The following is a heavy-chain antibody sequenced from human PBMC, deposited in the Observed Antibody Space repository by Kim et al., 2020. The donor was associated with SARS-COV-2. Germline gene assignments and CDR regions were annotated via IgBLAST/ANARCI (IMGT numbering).Heavy chain of an antibody. D-gene: IGHD4-17*01. CDR1: GFTFSSYG. CDR3: ARDPYGDWLSYGMDV. CDR2: IWYDGSNK. V-gene: IGHV3-33*01. J-gene: IGHJ6*02. Sequence: GGSLRLSCAASGFTFSSYGMHWVRQAPGKGLEWVAVIWYDGSNKYYADSVKGRFTISRDNSKNTLYLQMNSLRAEDTAVYYCARDPYGDWLSYGMDVWGQGTTVTVSS.